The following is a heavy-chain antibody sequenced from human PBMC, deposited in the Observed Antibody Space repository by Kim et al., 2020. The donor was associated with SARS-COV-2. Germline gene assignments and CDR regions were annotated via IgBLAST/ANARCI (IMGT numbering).Heavy chain of an antibody. CDR2: IVVASGNT. J-gene: IGHJ3*02. CDR3: VAVRGRQPRTDVFDI. CDR1: GFTFTSSV. V-gene: IGHV1-58*01. Sequence: SVKVSCKTSGFTFTSSVVQWVRQTRGQRLEWIGWIVVASGNTNYAQKFQQRVTMTRDMSTSTGYMELSSLRSEDTAVYYCVAVRGRQPRTDVFDIWGQGTMVTVSS. D-gene: IGHD3-10*01.